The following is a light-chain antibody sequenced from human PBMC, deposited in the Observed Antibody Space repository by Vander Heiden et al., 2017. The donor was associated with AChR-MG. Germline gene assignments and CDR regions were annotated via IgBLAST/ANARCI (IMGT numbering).Light chain of an antibody. CDR1: QTVSSSY. J-gene: IGKJ2*01. CDR2: GAS. CDR3: QQYGSSTYT. Sequence: EIVLTQSPGTLPLSPGERATLSCRASQTVSSSYLAWYQKKPGQAPRLLIYGASNRATGIPDRFSGSGSGTDFTLPISRLDPEDLAVYYCQQYGSSTYTFGQGTKLEIK. V-gene: IGKV3-20*01.